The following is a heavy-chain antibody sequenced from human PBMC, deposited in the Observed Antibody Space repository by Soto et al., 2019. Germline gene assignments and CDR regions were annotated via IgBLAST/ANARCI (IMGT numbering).Heavy chain of an antibody. D-gene: IGHD2-8*01. CDR3: ARGLSITNTFYYYYAMDV. V-gene: IGHV4-34*01. Sequence: SETLSLTCAIYGGSFSRYYWNWIRQPPGEGLEWTGEINHSGSTNYNPSLKSRVTISVDTSRNQFSLKLSSVTAADTAVYYCARGLSITNTFYYYYAMDVWGQGTTVTVSS. CDR2: INHSGST. J-gene: IGHJ6*02. CDR1: GGSFSRYY.